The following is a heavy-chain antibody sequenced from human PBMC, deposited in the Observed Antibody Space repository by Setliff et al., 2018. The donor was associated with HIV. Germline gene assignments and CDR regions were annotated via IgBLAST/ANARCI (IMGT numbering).Heavy chain of an antibody. D-gene: IGHD5-12*01. CDR2: IYYSGNS. CDR1: GGSISSSSYY. Sequence: SETLSLTCTVSGGSISSSSYYWGWIRQPPGKGLEWIGTIYYSGNSFYNPSLKSRVTISVDTSRNQFSLKLTSVTAADTALYFCARLGDSGYDFRGYFDYWGQGKLVTVSS. CDR3: ARLGDSGYDFRGYFDY. J-gene: IGHJ4*02. V-gene: IGHV4-39*01.